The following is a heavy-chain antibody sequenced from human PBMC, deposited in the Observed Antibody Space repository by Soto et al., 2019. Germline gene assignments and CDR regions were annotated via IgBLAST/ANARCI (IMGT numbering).Heavy chain of an antibody. CDR3: AHYLSVYYYVSGSSCAFDI. V-gene: IGHV2-5*01. J-gene: IGHJ3*02. D-gene: IGHD3-10*01. CDR1: GFSLSSRGVG. CDR2: IMWNDDN. Sequence: QITLKESGPTLVKPTQTLTLTCTFSGFSLSSRGVGVGWVRQPPGKALEWLALIMWNDDNHYSPSLKSRLTITKDTSKNQVVLTMTNMDPVDTATFYCAHYLSVYYYVSGSSCAFDIWGQGTMVTVSS.